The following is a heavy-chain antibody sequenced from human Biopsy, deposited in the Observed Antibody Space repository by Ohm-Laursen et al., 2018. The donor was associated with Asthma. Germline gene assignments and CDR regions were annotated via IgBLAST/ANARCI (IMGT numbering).Heavy chain of an antibody. CDR3: ARAVDYSHYYGIDV. V-gene: IGHV1-18*01. CDR2: ISVYNGNT. D-gene: IGHD3-10*01. J-gene: IGHJ6*04. CDR1: GYTFNSAG. Sequence: SVKASCKISGYTFNSAGITWVRQAPGQGLGWMGWISVYNGNTKVAQKLQDRVTMITDTSTSTAYMELRSLRSDDTAVYFCARAVDYSHYYGIDVWGKGTTVTVSP.